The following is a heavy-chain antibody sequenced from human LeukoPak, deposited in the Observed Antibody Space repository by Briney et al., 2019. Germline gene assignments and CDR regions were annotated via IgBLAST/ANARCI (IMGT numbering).Heavy chain of an antibody. J-gene: IGHJ4*02. CDR2: MNPNSGNI. CDR3: ARGPLHMVATIEEDY. CDR1: GYTFTSYD. Sequence: GASVKVSCKASGYTFTSYDINWVRQATGQGLEWMGWMNPNSGNIGYAQKFQGRVTMTRDTSISTAYMELSSLRSEDTAVYYCARGPLHMVATIEEDYWGQGTLVTVSS. V-gene: IGHV1-8*01. D-gene: IGHD5-12*01.